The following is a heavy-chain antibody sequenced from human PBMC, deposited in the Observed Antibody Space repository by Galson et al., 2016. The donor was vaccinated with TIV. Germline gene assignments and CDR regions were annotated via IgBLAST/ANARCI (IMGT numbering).Heavy chain of an antibody. CDR3: ARVYADYYVDY. Sequence: SLRLSCAASGFTFSSYPMHWVRQAPGKGLEWVAYISFDGSDKYYAASVKGRFTISRDKSKNSLYLQMDSLLAEDTAVYSCARVYADYYVDYWDQGTLVTVSS. D-gene: IGHD4-17*01. J-gene: IGHJ4*02. CDR2: ISFDGSDK. V-gene: IGHV3-30-3*01. CDR1: GFTFSSYP.